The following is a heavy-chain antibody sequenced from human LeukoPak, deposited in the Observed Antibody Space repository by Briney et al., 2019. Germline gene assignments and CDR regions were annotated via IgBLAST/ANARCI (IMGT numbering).Heavy chain of an antibody. J-gene: IGHJ4*02. CDR2: INPNSGGT. V-gene: IGHV1-2*02. CDR3: ARDGGIVGAAYFDY. CDR1: GYTFTGYY. Sequence: ASVKVSCKASGYTFTGYYIHWVRQGPGQGLEWMGWINPNSGGTNYAQKFQGRVTMTRDTSISTAYMELSRLRSDDTAVYYCARDGGIVGAAYFDYWGQGTLVTVSS. D-gene: IGHD1-26*01.